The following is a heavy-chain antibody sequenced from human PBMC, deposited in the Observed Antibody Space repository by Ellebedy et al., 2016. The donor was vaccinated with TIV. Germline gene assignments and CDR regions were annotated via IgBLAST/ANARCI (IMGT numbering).Heavy chain of an antibody. V-gene: IGHV3-9*01. CDR3: AKASGAPYSSSFKTFFDY. Sequence: SLKISXAASGFTFDDYAMHWVRQAPGKGLEWVSGISWNSGSIGYADSVKGRFTISRDNAKNSLYLQMNSLRAEDTALYYCAKASGAPYSSSFKTFFDYWGQGTLVTVSS. CDR2: ISWNSGSI. CDR1: GFTFDDYA. D-gene: IGHD6-6*01. J-gene: IGHJ4*02.